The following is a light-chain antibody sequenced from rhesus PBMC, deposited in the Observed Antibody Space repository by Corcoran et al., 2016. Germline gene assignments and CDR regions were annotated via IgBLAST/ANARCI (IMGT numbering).Light chain of an antibody. CDR1: QSLLDSEDGNTY. CDR2: EVS. V-gene: IGKV2-104*02. J-gene: IGKJ2*01. CDR3: MQALEFPYS. Sequence: DIVMTQTPLSLPVTPGEPASISCRSSQSLLDSEDGNTYLDWYLQKPGQFHQFSIYEVSNRASGVLDRFSGSGSDTDFTLKISRVEAEDVGVYYCMQALEFPYSFGQGTKVEIK.